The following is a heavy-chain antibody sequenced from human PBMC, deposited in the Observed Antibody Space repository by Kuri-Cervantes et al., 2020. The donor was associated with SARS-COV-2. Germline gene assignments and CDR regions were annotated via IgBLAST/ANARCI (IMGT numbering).Heavy chain of an antibody. CDR3: ARGSSRSPFRHYYYCGMDV. V-gene: IGHV4-31*03. J-gene: IGHJ6*02. Sequence: LRLSCTVPGGTFSGGGYYWSCIRQHPGKGLEWIGYIYYSGRTYYNPSLKSRVTISVDTSKNQFSLKLSSVPAADTAVYYCARGSSRSPFRHYYYCGMDVWGQGTTVTVSS. D-gene: IGHD6-13*01. CDR2: IYYSGRT. CDR1: GGTFSGGGYY.